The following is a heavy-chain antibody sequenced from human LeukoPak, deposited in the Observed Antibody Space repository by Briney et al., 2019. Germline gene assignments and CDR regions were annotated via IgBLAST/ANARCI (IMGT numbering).Heavy chain of an antibody. V-gene: IGHV4-59*08. Sequence: SETLSLTCPVSGGSISSYYWSWIRQPPGKGLEWNGHILYSGCTTYNYNPSLKSRVTISLDTSKNQFSLKLSFVTAADTAVYYCARYCYGGYAGVDSWGEGTLVTVSS. CDR2: ILYSGCTTY. CDR1: GGSISSYY. J-gene: IGHJ5*01. D-gene: IGHD4-23*01. CDR3: ARYCYGGYAGVDS.